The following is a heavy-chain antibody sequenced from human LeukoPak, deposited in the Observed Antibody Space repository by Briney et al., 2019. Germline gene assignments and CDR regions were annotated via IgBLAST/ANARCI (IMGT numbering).Heavy chain of an antibody. CDR2: IDHSGST. J-gene: IGHJ4*02. CDR3: ARDHGAVAVDY. CDR1: GGSISSYY. D-gene: IGHD6-19*01. V-gene: IGHV4-34*01. Sequence: PSETLSLTCTVSGGSISSYYWSWIRQPPGKGLEWIGEIDHSGSTNYNPSLKSRVTISVDTSKNQFSLKLSSVTAADAAVYYCARDHGAVAVDYWGQGTLVTVSS.